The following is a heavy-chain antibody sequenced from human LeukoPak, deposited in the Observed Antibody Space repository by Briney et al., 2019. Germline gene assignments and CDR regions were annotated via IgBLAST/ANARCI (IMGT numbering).Heavy chain of an antibody. CDR1: GYTFTSYG. CDR2: ISAYNGNT. CDR3: ARTGGYSGYDYVFAHVFDP. Sequence: GASVKVSCKASGYTFTSYGISWVRQAPGQGLEWMGWISAYNGNTNYAQKLQGRVTMTTDTSTSTAYMELRSLRSDDTAVYYCARTGGYSGYDYVFAHVFDPWGQGTLVTVSS. V-gene: IGHV1-18*01. D-gene: IGHD5-12*01. J-gene: IGHJ5*02.